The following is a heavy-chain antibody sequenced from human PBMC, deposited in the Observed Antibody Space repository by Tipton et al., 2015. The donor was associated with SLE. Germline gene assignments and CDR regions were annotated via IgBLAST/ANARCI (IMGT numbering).Heavy chain of an antibody. V-gene: IGHV4-4*02. D-gene: IGHD5-12*01. Sequence: GLVKPSETLSLTCTVSGASITSSDWWSWVRQPPGKGLEYIGEIHHRGSTNYKSSLRGRVTISVDTSKNQFSLKLRSVTAADTAVYYCAREYSGYDYRTFDHWGQGTLVTVSS. J-gene: IGHJ4*02. CDR3: AREYSGYDYRTFDH. CDR1: GASITSSDW. CDR2: IHHRGST.